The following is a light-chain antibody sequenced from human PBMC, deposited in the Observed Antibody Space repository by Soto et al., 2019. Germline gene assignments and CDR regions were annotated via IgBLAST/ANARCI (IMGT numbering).Light chain of an antibody. V-gene: IGKV3-11*01. CDR3: QQRSNWPWT. Sequence: EIVLTQSPATLSLSPGERATLSCRASQSVSTSLAWYQQKPGQAPRLLIYDASNRATGIPARFSGSGSGTDFRLTVSSLEPEDFALYYCQQRSNWPWTFGQGTQVEIK. J-gene: IGKJ1*01. CDR2: DAS. CDR1: QSVSTS.